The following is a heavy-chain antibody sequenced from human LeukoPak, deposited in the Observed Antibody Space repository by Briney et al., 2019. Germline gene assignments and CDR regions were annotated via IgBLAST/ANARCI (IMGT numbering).Heavy chain of an antibody. CDR2: INGDGRNI. Sequence: PGGSLRLSCVAFGFTFSSYWMHWVRQAPRKGLVWVSRINGDGRNINYADSVRGRFTISRDNAKNTLYLQMNTLRVEDTAVYYCARVTGLRFLEWLSRYYHLDVWGKGTTVTVSS. CDR1: GFTFSSYW. V-gene: IGHV3-74*01. CDR3: ARVTGLRFLEWLSRYYHLDV. J-gene: IGHJ6*03. D-gene: IGHD3-3*01.